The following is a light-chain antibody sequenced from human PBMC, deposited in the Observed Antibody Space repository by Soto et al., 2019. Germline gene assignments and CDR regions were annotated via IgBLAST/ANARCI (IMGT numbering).Light chain of an antibody. CDR1: QDISNY. Sequence: DLQMTQSPSSLSASVGDRVTITCQASQDISNYLNWYQQKPGKAPKLLIYDASNLETGVPSRFSGSGSGTDFTFTISSQQPEDIATYYCQQYDNRPITFGGGTKVEIK. J-gene: IGKJ4*01. CDR2: DAS. CDR3: QQYDNRPIT. V-gene: IGKV1-33*01.